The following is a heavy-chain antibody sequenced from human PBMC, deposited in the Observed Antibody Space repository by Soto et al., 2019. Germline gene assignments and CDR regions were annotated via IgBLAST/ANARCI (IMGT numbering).Heavy chain of an antibody. Sequence: DSVQLSCKASGYSFTSYAIYWVRQAPGQRLEWMGWINAGNGNTKYSQKFQGRVTITSDTSASTAYMGLSSLRSEDTAVYFCARGVENIVLVLDVFGYYGMDVWGQGTTVTVSS. CDR3: ARGVENIVLVLDVFGYYGMDV. V-gene: IGHV1-3*01. J-gene: IGHJ6*02. CDR2: INAGNGNT. CDR1: GYSFTSYA. D-gene: IGHD2-2*01.